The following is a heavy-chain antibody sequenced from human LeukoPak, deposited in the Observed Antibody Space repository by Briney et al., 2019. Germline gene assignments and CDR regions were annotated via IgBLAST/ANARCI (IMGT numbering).Heavy chain of an antibody. V-gene: IGHV4-59*01. CDR3: ARDYRWGIAVAMGDGAFDI. Sequence: SETLSLTCTVSGGSISSYYWSWIRQPPGKGLEWIGSIYHSGSTYYNPSLKSRVTISVDTSKNQFSLKLSSVTAADTAVYYCARDYRWGIAVAMGDGAFDIWGQGTMVTVSS. CDR2: IYHSGST. D-gene: IGHD6-19*01. J-gene: IGHJ3*02. CDR1: GGSISSYY.